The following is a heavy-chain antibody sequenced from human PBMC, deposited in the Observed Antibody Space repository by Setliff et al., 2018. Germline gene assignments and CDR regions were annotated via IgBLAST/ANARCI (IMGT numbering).Heavy chain of an antibody. Sequence: PGGSLRLSCTASGLTFGDYAMGWVRQAPGKGLEWVGYIRSKAYGETTEYAASVEDRFTISRDNSKNTLFLQMNSLRVEDTAVYYCAKDTYYYDSSGYYVFDYWGQGTLVTVSS. J-gene: IGHJ4*02. D-gene: IGHD3-22*01. CDR3: AKDTYYYDSSGYYVFDY. V-gene: IGHV3-49*04. CDR1: GLTFGDYA. CDR2: IRSKAYGETT.